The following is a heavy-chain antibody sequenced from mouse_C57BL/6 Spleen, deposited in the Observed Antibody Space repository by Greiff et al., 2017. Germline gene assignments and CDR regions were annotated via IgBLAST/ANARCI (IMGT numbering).Heavy chain of an antibody. J-gene: IGHJ4*01. Sequence: EVQLQQSGPELVKPGASVKISCKASGYSFTDYNLNWVKQSNGKSLEWIGVINPNYGTTSYNQKFKGKATLTVDQSSSTAYMQLNSLTSEDSAVYYCAREIEYDYDPFYYAMDYWGQGTSVTVSS. CDR2: INPNYGTT. V-gene: IGHV1-39*01. CDR1: GYSFTDYN. D-gene: IGHD2-4*01. CDR3: AREIEYDYDPFYYAMDY.